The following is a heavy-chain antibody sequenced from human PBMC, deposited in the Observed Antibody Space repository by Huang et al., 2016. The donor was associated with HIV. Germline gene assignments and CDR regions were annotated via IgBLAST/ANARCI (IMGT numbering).Heavy chain of an antibody. V-gene: IGHV4-59*11. J-gene: IGHJ2*01. CDR2: IYDSGRA. CDR1: CGSIGSHH. D-gene: IGHD3-22*01. Sequence: QVQLQESGPGLVKPSETLSLSCTVSCGSIGSHHWSWIRQSTGRGLEWIGTIYDSGRANYNPSLKSRVTISLDTSRSSHSLQVTAVTDADTAVYYCAKSPENYDSTGLAHWYFDFWGRGTLVTVSS. CDR3: AKSPENYDSTGLAHWYFDF.